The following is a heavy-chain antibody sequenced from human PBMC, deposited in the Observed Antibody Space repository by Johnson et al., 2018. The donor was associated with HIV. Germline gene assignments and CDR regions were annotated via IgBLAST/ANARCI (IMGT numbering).Heavy chain of an antibody. CDR2: ISYDGRNK. Sequence: QVQLVESGGGVVQPGRSLRLSCAASGFTFSSYAMHWVRQAPGKGLAWVAVISYDGRNKYYADSVKGRFPISRANSKNKLYLQMTSLRAEDTAGYYCARGGAVTRRSADAFDIWGQGTMVTVSS. D-gene: IGHD4-11*01. CDR3: ARGGAVTRRSADAFDI. CDR1: GFTFSSYA. J-gene: IGHJ3*02. V-gene: IGHV3-30-3*01.